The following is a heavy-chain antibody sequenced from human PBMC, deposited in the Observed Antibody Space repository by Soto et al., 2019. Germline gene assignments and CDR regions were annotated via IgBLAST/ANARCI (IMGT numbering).Heavy chain of an antibody. CDR3: ARLGYCSGSNCYGLGDL. Sequence: VQLEQSGAEVKKPGSWVKVSCKVSGGPFSNFAVSWVRQAPGQGLEYVGLILTFTGKPNYAPKFLGRVRITADASTTTAYMELMILRSDDTAVYYCARLGYCSGSNCYGLGDLGGKGTLVTVSS. CDR1: GGPFSNFA. V-gene: IGHV1-69*01. J-gene: IGHJ5*02. D-gene: IGHD6-19*01. CDR2: ILTFTGKP.